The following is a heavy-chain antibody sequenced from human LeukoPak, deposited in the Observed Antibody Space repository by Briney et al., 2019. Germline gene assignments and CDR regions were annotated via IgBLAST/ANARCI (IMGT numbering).Heavy chain of an antibody. D-gene: IGHD3-3*01. J-gene: IGHJ5*02. CDR1: GYTFTGYY. CDR2: INPNSGGT. V-gene: IGHV1-2*02. CDR3: ARVFAPTYYDFWSGYYPTWIDP. Sequence: ASVKVSCKASGYTFTGYYMHWVRQAPGQGLEWMGWINPNSGGTNYAQKFQGRVTMTRGTSTSTAYMELRSLRSDDTAVYYCARVFAPTYYDFWSGYYPTWIDPWGQGTLVTVSS.